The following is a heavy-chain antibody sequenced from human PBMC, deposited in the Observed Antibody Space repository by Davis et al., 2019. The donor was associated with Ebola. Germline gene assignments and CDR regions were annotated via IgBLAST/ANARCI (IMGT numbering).Heavy chain of an antibody. CDR3: ARDSRVGAFDI. CDR2: INHSGST. J-gene: IGHJ3*02. Sequence: SETLSLTCAVYGGSFSGYYWSWIRQPPGKGLEWIGEINHSGSTNYNPSLKSRVTISVDKSKNQFSLKLSSVTAADTAVYYCARDSRVGAFDIWGQGTMVTVSS. V-gene: IGHV4-34*01. D-gene: IGHD2-21*01. CDR1: GGSFSGYY.